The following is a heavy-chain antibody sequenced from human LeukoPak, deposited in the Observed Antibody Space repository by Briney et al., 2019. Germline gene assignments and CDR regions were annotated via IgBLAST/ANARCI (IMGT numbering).Heavy chain of an antibody. CDR2: IYHSGST. CDR3: ARGEAYYDFWSGHIDY. V-gene: IGHV4-4*02. D-gene: IGHD3-3*01. Sequence: NPSETLSLTCAVSGGFISSSNWWSWVRQPPGKGLEWIGEIYHSGSTNYNPSLKSRVTISVDTSKNQFSLKLSSVTAADTAVYYCARGEAYYDFWSGHIDYWGQGTLVTVSS. CDR1: GGFISSSNW. J-gene: IGHJ4*02.